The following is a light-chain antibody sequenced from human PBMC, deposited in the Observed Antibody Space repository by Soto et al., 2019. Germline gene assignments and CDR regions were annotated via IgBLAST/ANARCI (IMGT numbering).Light chain of an antibody. J-gene: IGKJ1*01. CDR2: DAS. CDR1: QPISNY. V-gene: IGKV1-5*01. CDR3: QQYNSYSWT. Sequence: DIQMTQSPSSLSASVGDTGTITCRASQPISNYLNWYKQKPGKAPKLLIYDASSMESGVPSRFSGSGSGTEFTLTISSLQPDDFATYYCQQYNSYSWTFGQGTKVDIK.